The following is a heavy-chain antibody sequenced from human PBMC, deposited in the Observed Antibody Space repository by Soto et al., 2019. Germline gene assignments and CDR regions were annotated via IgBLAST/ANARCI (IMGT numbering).Heavy chain of an antibody. J-gene: IGHJ6*04. CDR1: GFIFSDYY. CDR2: ISTRSTYT. V-gene: IGHV3-11*06. CDR3: ARHLAWKRGKVGRYYYGMDV. Sequence: QVLLVESGGGLVKPGGSLRLSCAASGFIFSDYYMSWVRQTPGKGLEWVSYISTRSTYTNYADSVKGRFTISRDNAKNSLYLQMDSLRVEDTAVYSCARHLAWKRGKVGRYYYGMDVWGEGTTVTVSS. D-gene: IGHD1-1*01.